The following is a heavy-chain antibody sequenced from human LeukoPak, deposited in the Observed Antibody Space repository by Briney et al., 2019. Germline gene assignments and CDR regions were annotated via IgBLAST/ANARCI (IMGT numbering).Heavy chain of an antibody. CDR2: TRNKANSYTT. CDR3: ARGPYYYDSSGYLTPYFDH. V-gene: IGHV3-72*01. Sequence: PGGSLRLSCAASGFTFSDHYMDWVRQAPGKGLEWVGRTRNKANSYTTEYAASVKGRFIISRDDSKNSLSLQMNSLKTEDTAVYYCARGPYYYDSSGYLTPYFDHWGQGTLVTVSS. D-gene: IGHD3-22*01. CDR1: GFTFSDHY. J-gene: IGHJ4*02.